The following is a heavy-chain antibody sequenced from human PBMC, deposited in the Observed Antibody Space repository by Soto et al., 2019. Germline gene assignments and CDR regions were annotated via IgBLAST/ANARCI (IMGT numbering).Heavy chain of an antibody. D-gene: IGHD6-19*01. CDR1: GFTFSSYG. CDR3: ARDYYPYSSGWYDYFDY. CDR2: IWYDGSNK. J-gene: IGHJ4*02. V-gene: IGHV3-33*01. Sequence: GGSLRLSCAASGFTFSSYGMHWVRQAPGKGLEWVAVIWYDGSNKYYADSVKGRFTISRDNSKNTLYLQMNSLRAEDTAVYYCARDYYPYSSGWYDYFDYWGQGTLVTVSS.